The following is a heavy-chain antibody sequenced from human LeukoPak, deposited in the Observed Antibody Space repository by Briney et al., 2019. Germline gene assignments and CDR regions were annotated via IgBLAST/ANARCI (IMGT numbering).Heavy chain of an antibody. CDR2: MSGRGGRT. CDR3: AKAKFPLIEIPAVVLGGDYYGMAV. V-gene: IGHV3-23*01. Sequence: GGSLSLSCAASGFTFSTYAMSWVRRARGEGRECGSAMSGRGGRTFCAASVKGRFTISRDTSKNTLYLQMTSLRAEDTAVYYCAKAKFPLIEIPAVVLGGDYYGMAVWGQGTTVTVSS. CDR1: GFTFSTYA. J-gene: IGHJ6*02. D-gene: IGHD2-2*01.